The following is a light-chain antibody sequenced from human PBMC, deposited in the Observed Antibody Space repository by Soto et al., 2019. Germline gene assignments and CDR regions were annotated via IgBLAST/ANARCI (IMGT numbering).Light chain of an antibody. CDR3: SSYTSSSPWV. V-gene: IGLV2-14*03. CDR2: DVS. CDR1: FSDVSAYNY. Sequence: QSVLTQPASVSGSPGQSFTISCTGTFSDVSAYNYVSWYQQHPGKAPKLMIYDVSNRPSGVSNRFSGSKSGNTASLTISGLQAEDEADYYCSSYTSSSPWVFGGGTKLTVL. J-gene: IGLJ3*02.